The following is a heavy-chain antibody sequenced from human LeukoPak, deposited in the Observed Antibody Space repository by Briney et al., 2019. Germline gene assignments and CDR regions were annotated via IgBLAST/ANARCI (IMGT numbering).Heavy chain of an antibody. V-gene: IGHV1-2*06. D-gene: IGHD1-26*01. CDR2: IDPNSGDT. CDR3: ARGLASTPYWELDS. Sequence: ASVKVSCKASRYIFTGYYIHWVRQAPGHGLEWMGRIDPNSGDTNDAQEFQDRVTMTRDTSLNTAYMQLSTLRSDDTAVYYCARGLASTPYWELDSWGQGSLVTVSS. CDR1: RYIFTGYY. J-gene: IGHJ4*02.